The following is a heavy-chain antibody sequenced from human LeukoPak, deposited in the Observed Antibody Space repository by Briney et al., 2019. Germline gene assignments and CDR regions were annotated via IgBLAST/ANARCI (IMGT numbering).Heavy chain of an antibody. Sequence: SETLSLTCAVYGGSFSGYYWSWIRQPPGKGLEWIGEINHSGSTNYNPSLKSRVTISVDTSKNQFSLKLSSVTAADTAVYYCARSRQRSLTGSLIGPFFDYWGQGTLVTVSS. CDR2: INHSGST. V-gene: IGHV4-34*01. CDR3: ARSRQRSLTGSLIGPFFDY. CDR1: GGSFSGYY. J-gene: IGHJ4*02. D-gene: IGHD3-9*01.